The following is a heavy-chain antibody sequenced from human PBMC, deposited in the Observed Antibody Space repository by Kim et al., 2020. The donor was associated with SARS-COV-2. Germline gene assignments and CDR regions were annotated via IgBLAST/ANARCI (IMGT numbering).Heavy chain of an antibody. D-gene: IGHD5-12*01. CDR1: GGSISSYY. Sequence: SETLSLTCTVSGGSISSYYWSWIRQPPGKGLEWIGYIYYSGSTNYNPSLKSRVTISVDTSKNQFSLKLSSVTAADTAVYYCARAPSKRWLQSPYWYFDLWGRGTLVTVSS. CDR3: ARAPSKRWLQSPYWYFDL. J-gene: IGHJ2*01. CDR2: IYYSGST. V-gene: IGHV4-59*01.